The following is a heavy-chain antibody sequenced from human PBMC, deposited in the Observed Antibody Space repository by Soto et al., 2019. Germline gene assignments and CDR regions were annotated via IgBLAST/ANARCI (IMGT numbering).Heavy chain of an antibody. CDR3: ARDMGPYSSSYLDY. Sequence: GASVKVSCKASGYSFTSFYMHWVRQAPGQGLEWMGGIIPIFGTANYAQKFQGRVTITADESTSTAYMELSSLRSEDTAVYYCARDMGPYSSSYLDYWGQGTLVTVSS. D-gene: IGHD6-6*01. CDR2: IIPIFGTA. CDR1: GYSFTSFY. V-gene: IGHV1-69*13. J-gene: IGHJ4*02.